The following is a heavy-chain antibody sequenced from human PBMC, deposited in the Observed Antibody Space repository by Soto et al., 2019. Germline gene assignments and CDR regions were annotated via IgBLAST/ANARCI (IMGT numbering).Heavy chain of an antibody. CDR3: ARGPDSGYYYYYYMDC. V-gene: IGHV1-18*01. CDR2: ISAYNGNT. D-gene: IGHD3-10*01. CDR1: GYTFTSYG. Sequence: ASVKVSCKASGYTFTSYGISWVRQAPGQGLEWMGWISAYNGNTNYAQKLQGRVTMTTDTSTSTAYMELRSLRSDDTAVYYCARGPDSGYYYYYYMDCWGKGTTVTVSS. J-gene: IGHJ6*03.